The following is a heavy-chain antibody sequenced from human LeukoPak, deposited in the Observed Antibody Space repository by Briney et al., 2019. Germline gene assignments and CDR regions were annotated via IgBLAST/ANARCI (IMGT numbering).Heavy chain of an antibody. CDR3: ARDIATVQHQD. V-gene: IGHV1-18*01. D-gene: IGHD1-1*01. CDR1: GYIFTSYG. Sequence: ASVKVSXKTSGYIFTSYGISWVRQAPGQGLECMGWISGYNGNTNYVQKFRGRVAMTTDTSTSTVYMDLRSLRSDDTAVYYCARDIATVQHQDWGQGTLVTVSS. CDR2: ISGYNGNT. J-gene: IGHJ4*02.